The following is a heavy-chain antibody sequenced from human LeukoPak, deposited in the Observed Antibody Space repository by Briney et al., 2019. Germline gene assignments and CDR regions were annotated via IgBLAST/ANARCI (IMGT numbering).Heavy chain of an antibody. CDR3: ARDRGNVVVPAALDY. CDR1: GGTFSSYT. Sequence: GSSVKVSCKASGGTFSSYTISWVRQAPGQGLEWMGWISAYNGNTNYAQKLQGRVTMTTDTSTSTAYMELRSLRSDDTAVYYCARDRGNVVVPAALDYWGQGALVTVSS. V-gene: IGHV1-18*01. CDR2: ISAYNGNT. J-gene: IGHJ4*02. D-gene: IGHD2-2*01.